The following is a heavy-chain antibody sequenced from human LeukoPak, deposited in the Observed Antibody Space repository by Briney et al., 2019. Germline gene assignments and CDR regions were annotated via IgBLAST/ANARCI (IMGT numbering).Heavy chain of an antibody. CDR2: ISYDGSNK. CDR1: GFTFSSYA. Sequence: GGSLRLSCAASGFTFSSYAMHWVRQAPGKGLEWVAVISYDGSNKYYADSVKGRFTISRDNSKNTLYLQMNSLRAEDTAVYYCARDRGTNWWGGSDYWGQGALVTVSS. D-gene: IGHD2-8*02. V-gene: IGHV3-30-3*01. CDR3: ARDRGTNWWGGSDY. J-gene: IGHJ4*02.